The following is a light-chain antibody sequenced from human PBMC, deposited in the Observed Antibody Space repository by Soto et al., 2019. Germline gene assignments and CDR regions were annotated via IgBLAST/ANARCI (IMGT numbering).Light chain of an antibody. CDR3: SSYTTTAIRL. J-gene: IGLJ2*01. CDR2: DVN. V-gene: IGLV2-14*03. Sequence: QSVLTQPASVYGSPGQSITISCTGTSSDVGAYNFVSWYQHHPGKAPQLIIYDVNNRPSGVSDRFSGSKSGNTASLTISGLQAEDEADYYCSSYTTTAIRLFGGGTKVTVL. CDR1: SSDVGAYNF.